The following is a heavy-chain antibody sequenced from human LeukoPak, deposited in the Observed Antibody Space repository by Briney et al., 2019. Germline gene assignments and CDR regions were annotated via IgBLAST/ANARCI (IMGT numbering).Heavy chain of an antibody. Sequence: PGGSLRLSCSASGLTFNKYYMNWVRQAPGKGLEWVSSITSNSAERYYADSVKGRFTISRDNAKNSLYLQMNSLRAEDTAVYYCARRPHYYGSGSYFFDYWGQGTLVTVSS. CDR3: ARRPHYYGSGSYFFDY. CDR1: GLTFNKYY. J-gene: IGHJ4*02. V-gene: IGHV3-21*01. CDR2: ITSNSAER. D-gene: IGHD3-10*01.